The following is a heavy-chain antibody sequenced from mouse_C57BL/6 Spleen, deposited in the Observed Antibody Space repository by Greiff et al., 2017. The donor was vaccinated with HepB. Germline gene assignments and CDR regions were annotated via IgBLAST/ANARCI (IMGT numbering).Heavy chain of an antibody. Sequence: VHVKQSGPELVKPGASVKISCKASGYSFTGYYMNWVKQSPEKSLEWIGEINPSTGGTTYNQKFKAKATLTVDKSSSTAYMQLKSLTSEDSAVYYCAYDYFFAYWGQGTLVTVSA. J-gene: IGHJ3*01. CDR3: AYDYFFAY. CDR1: GYSFTGYY. CDR2: INPSTGGT. D-gene: IGHD2-4*01. V-gene: IGHV1-42*01.